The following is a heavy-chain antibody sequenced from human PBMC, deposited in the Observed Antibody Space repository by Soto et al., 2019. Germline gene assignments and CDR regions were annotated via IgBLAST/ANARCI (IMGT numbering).Heavy chain of an antibody. J-gene: IGHJ2*01. Sequence: QLQLRESGPGLVKPSETLSLTCTVSGGSISGGFGGLYSWSWLRQPPGKGLEWIGYIYDSGSTYYNPSLKSRVTISVGTSKIQFSLRLSSVTAADPSVYYCAREGIPLTTDWYFDLWGRGTLGTVSS. D-gene: IGHD4-17*01. CDR1: GGSISGGFGGLYS. CDR3: AREGIPLTTDWYFDL. CDR2: IYDSGST. V-gene: IGHV4-30-4*01.